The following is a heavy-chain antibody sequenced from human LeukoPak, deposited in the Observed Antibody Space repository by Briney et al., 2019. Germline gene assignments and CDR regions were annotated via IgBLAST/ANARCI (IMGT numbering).Heavy chain of an antibody. J-gene: IGHJ4*02. Sequence: PSETLSLTCTVSGGSISSYYWSWIRQPPGKGLEWIGYIYYSGSTNYDPSLKSRVTISVDTSKNQFSLKLSSVTAADTAVYYCARVPPSNWGGYFDYWGQGTLVTVSS. CDR1: GGSISSYY. CDR3: ARVPPSNWGGYFDY. D-gene: IGHD7-27*01. CDR2: IYYSGST. V-gene: IGHV4-59*01.